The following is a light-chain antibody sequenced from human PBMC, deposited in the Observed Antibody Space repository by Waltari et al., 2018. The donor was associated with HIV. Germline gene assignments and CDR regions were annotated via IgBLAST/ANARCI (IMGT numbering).Light chain of an antibody. CDR3: QVWDTTTDQYV. J-gene: IGLJ1*01. Sequence: YALTQPPSVSVAPGRTARIACEGNNIGDKSVHWYQQKPGQAPILVIYYDTDRPSGIPERFSGSNSGNTASLIISRVEAGDEADYYWQVWDTTTDQYVFGTGTKVTV. CDR1: NIGDKS. CDR2: YDT. V-gene: IGLV3-21*04.